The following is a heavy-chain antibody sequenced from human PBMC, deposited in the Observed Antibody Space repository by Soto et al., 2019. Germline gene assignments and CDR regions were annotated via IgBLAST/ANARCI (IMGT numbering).Heavy chain of an antibody. D-gene: IGHD5-12*01. CDR3: ARIQKVRRWLQSDNDYFDY. CDR1: GFSLSNAGMG. J-gene: IGHJ4*02. CDR2: IFSNDEK. V-gene: IGHV2-26*01. Sequence: QVTLKESGPVLVKPTETLTLTCTVSGFSLSNAGMGVSWIRQPPGKALEWLAHIFSNDEKSYSTSLKNRLTISKDTSKSQVVLTMTNMDPVDTATYYCARIQKVRRWLQSDNDYFDYWGQGTLVTVSS.